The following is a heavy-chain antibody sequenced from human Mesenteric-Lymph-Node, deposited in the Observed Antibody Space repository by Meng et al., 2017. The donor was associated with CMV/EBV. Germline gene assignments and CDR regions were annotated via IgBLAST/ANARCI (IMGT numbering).Heavy chain of an antibody. CDR3: YIDPPPMAAAGTPYGMDV. CDR1: GFTFSNAW. V-gene: IGHV3-15*01. Sequence: GESLKISCAVSGFTFSNAWMSWARQAPGKGLEWVGRIKTESDGGTTDYAAPVKGRFTISRDDSENTLYLHLSGLKTEDTAVYYCYIDPPPMAAAGTPYGMDVWGQGTTVTVSS. CDR2: IKTESDGGTT. J-gene: IGHJ6*02. D-gene: IGHD2-15*01.